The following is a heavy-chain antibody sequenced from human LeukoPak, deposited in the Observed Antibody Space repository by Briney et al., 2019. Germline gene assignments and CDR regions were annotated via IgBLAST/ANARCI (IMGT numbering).Heavy chain of an antibody. V-gene: IGHV4-39*01. D-gene: IGHD6-13*01. J-gene: IGHJ4*02. CDR2: IYYSGST. CDR3: ARHVPRIAAAGHYFDY. CDR1: GGSISSSSYY. Sequence: SETLSLTCTVSGGSISSSSYYWGWTRQPPGKGLEWIGSIYYSGSTYYNPSLKSRVTISVDTSKNQFSLKLSSVTAADTAVYYCARHVPRIAAAGHYFDYWGQGTLVTVSS.